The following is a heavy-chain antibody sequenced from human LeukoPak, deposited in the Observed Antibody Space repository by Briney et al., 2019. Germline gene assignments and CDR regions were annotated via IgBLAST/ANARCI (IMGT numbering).Heavy chain of an antibody. J-gene: IGHJ5*02. Sequence: SETLSLTCVVYGGSFSDYSWSWIRQPPGKGLEWIGEINHSGSANYNPSLKSRVAISVDTSKNQFSLKLSSVTAADTAVYYCASIGKISPRFFPQEGWFDPWGQGTLVTVSS. CDR3: ASIGKISPRFFPQEGWFDP. CDR1: GGSFSDYS. D-gene: IGHD3-16*01. V-gene: IGHV4-34*01. CDR2: INHSGSA.